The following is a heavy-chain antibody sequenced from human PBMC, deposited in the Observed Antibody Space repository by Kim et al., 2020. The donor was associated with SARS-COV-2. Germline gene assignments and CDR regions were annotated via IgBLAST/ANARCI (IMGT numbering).Heavy chain of an antibody. CDR1: GGSFSGYY. Sequence: SQTLSLTCAVYGGSFSGYYWSWIRQPPGKGLEWIGEINHSGSTNYNPSLKSRVTISVDTSKNQFSLKLSSVTAADTAVYYCARGPPGTEGGMDVWGQGTTVTVSS. D-gene: IGHD1-1*01. CDR2: INHSGST. CDR3: ARGPPGTEGGMDV. J-gene: IGHJ6*02. V-gene: IGHV4-34*01.